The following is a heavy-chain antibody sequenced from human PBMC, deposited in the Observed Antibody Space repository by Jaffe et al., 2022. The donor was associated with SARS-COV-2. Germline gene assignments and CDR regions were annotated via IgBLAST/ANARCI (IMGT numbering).Heavy chain of an antibody. D-gene: IGHD6-13*01. J-gene: IGHJ4*02. Sequence: QVQLQQWGAGLLKPSETLSLSCAVYGGSISGYYWSWIRQPPGKGLEWIGEINHVGGANYNPSLKSRVTISGDTSNNQFSLKLRSVTAADTAVYYCSRGLSIAAAGPLGFWGQGTLVTVSS. CDR2: INHVGGA. CDR3: SRGLSIAAAGPLGF. V-gene: IGHV4-34*01. CDR1: GGSISGYY.